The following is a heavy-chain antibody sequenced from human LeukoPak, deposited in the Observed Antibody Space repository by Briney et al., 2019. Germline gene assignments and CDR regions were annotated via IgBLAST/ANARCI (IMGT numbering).Heavy chain of an antibody. CDR3: TRRHPDGSDY. CDR2: IRSKANSYAT. J-gene: IGHJ4*02. V-gene: IGHV3-73*01. D-gene: IGHD1-1*01. Sequence: PGGSLKLSCAASGFPFSGSAMHWVRQASGKGLEWVGRIRSKANSYATAYAASVQGRLTISRDDAKNTAYLQMNTLKTEDTAVYYCTRRHPDGSDYWGQGTLVTVSS. CDR1: GFPFSGSA.